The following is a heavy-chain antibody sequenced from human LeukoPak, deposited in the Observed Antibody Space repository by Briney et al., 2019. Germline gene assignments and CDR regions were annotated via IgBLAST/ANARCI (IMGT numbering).Heavy chain of an antibody. CDR1: GGSISSSSYY. CDR2: IYYSGST. V-gene: IGHV4-39*07. D-gene: IGHD3-22*01. CDR3: ARAGTYYYDSGGYYVDY. J-gene: IGHJ4*02. Sequence: SETLSLTCTVSGGSISSSSYYWGWIRQPPGKGLEWIGSIYYSGSTHYNPSLKSRVTISVDTSKNQFSLKLSSVTAADTAVYYCARAGTYYYDSGGYYVDYWGQGTLVTVSS.